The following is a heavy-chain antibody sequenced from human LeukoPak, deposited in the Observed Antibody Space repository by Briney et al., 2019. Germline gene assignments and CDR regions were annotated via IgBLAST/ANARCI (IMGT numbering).Heavy chain of an antibody. V-gene: IGHV1-69*04. D-gene: IGHD2-8*01. CDR1: GGTFSSYA. Sequence: GASVKVSCKASGGTFSSYAISWVRQAPGQGLEWMGRIIPILGIANYAQKFQGRVTITADKSTSTAYMELSSLRSEDTAVYYCAREPIVLMVYAMMGSYYFDYWGQGTLVTVSS. CDR3: AREPIVLMVYAMMGSYYFDY. CDR2: IIPILGIA. J-gene: IGHJ4*02.